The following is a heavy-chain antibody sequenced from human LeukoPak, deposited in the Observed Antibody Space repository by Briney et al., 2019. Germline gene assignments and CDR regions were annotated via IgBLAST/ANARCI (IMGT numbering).Heavy chain of an antibody. CDR1: GGSISSYY. CDR3: ARGRGYSYVIDAFDI. CDR2: IYYSGST. V-gene: IGHV4-59*01. D-gene: IGHD5-18*01. J-gene: IGHJ3*02. Sequence: PSETLSLTCTVSGGSISSYYWSWIRQPPGKGLEWIGYIYYSGSTNYNPSLKSRVTISVDTSKNQFSLKLSSVTAADTAVYYCARGRGYSYVIDAFDIWGQGTIVTVSS.